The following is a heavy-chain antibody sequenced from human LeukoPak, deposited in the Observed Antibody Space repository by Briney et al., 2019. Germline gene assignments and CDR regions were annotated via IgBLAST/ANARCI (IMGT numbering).Heavy chain of an antibody. CDR1: GGSISSYC. CDR2: IFSSGST. CDR3: ARGPYYFDY. V-gene: IGHV4-59*01. Sequence: PSETLSLTCTVSGGSISSYCWNWIRQPPGKGLEWIGYIFSSGSTNYNPSLRSRVTISVDTSKNQFSLKLSSVTAADTAVYYCARGPYYFDYWGQGTLVTVSS. J-gene: IGHJ4*02.